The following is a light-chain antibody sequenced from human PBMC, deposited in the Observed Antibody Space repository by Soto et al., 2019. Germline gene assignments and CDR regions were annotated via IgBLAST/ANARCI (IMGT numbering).Light chain of an antibody. CDR2: GAS. J-gene: IGKJ3*01. CDR3: QQYDVSPFT. V-gene: IGKV3-20*01. CDR1: QSVSSTY. Sequence: EIVMTQSPATLSVSPGERATLSCRASQSVSSTYLAWYQQKPGQAPRLLIYGASNRATGIPDRFSGSGSGTDFTLTIRRLEPEDFAVYFCQQYDVSPFTFGPGTKVDNK.